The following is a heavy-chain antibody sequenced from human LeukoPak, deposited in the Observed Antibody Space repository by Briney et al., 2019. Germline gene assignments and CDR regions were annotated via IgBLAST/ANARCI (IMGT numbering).Heavy chain of an antibody. CDR2: IFHNGSS. J-gene: IGHJ6*03. Sequence: SGTLSLTCVVSGGSISSGNWWSWVRQPPGLGLEWIGEIFHNGSSNYNPSLKSRVTMSLDKSNNQFSLKLSSVTAADTAVYSCAREGSRRLYMDVWGKGTTVIVSS. CDR3: AREGSRRLYMDV. V-gene: IGHV4-4*02. D-gene: IGHD1-26*01. CDR1: GGSISSGNW.